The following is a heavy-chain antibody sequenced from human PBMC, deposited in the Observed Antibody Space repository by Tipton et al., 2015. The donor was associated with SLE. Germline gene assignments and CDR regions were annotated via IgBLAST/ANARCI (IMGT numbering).Heavy chain of an antibody. J-gene: IGHJ6*02. D-gene: IGHD2-21*02. CDR1: GDSISSSTYY. V-gene: IGHV4-39*07. Sequence: TLSLTCTVSGDSISSSTYYWGWIRQPPGKGLEWIGNMYFSGSTYYSPSLKSRVTISVDTSRNQFSLQVSSVTAADTAVYYCARGMVTWRGAIVGVDVWGQGTTVNVSS. CDR3: ARGMVTWRGAIVGVDV. CDR2: MYFSGST.